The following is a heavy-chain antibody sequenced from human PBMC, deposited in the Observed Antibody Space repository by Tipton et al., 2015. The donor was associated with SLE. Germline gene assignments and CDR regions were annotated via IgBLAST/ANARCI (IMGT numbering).Heavy chain of an antibody. Sequence: SLRLSCAASGFTFSSYTIHWVRQAPGKGLEWVALISYDGSNKYYADSVKGRFTISRDNAKNTVYLQMNSLRAEDTAVYYCVREGDTAFDYWGQGTLVTVSS. CDR2: ISYDGSNK. CDR3: VREGDTAFDY. CDR1: GFTFSSYT. D-gene: IGHD5-18*01. V-gene: IGHV3-30*04. J-gene: IGHJ4*02.